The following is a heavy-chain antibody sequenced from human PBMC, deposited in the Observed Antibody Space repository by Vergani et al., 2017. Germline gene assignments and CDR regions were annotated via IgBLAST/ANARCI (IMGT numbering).Heavy chain of an antibody. V-gene: IGHV3-23*01. Sequence: EVQLLESGGGLVQPGGSLRLSCAASGFTFSSYAMSWVRQAPGKGLEWVSAISGSGGSTYYADSVKGRFTISRDNSKNTLYLQMNSLRAEDTAVYYCARLLGVAGTSVNWFDPWGQGTLVTVSS. D-gene: IGHD6-19*01. CDR3: ARLLGVAGTSVNWFDP. J-gene: IGHJ5*02. CDR1: GFTFSSYA. CDR2: ISGSGGST.